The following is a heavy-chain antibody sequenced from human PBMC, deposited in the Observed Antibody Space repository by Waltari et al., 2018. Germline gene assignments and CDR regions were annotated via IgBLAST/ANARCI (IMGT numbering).Heavy chain of an antibody. J-gene: IGHJ6*02. V-gene: IGHV3-30*18. CDR3: TKEHADYGMDV. CDR2: ISYEGSKT. CDR1: GFTFSSFA. Sequence: QVQLVESGGGVVQPGKSLSLSCGASGFTFSSFAMHWVRQAPGKGLEWVAIISYEGSKTYYAESVRGRFTISRDNSNNTLYLQMNSLRGEDTALYYCTKEHADYGMDVWGQGTTVTVSS.